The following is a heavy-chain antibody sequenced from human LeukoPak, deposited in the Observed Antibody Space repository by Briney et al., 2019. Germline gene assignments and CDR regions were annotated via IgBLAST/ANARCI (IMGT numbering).Heavy chain of an antibody. CDR1: GYSFTSSG. V-gene: IGHV1-18*01. J-gene: IGHJ4*02. CDR3: ATMHRVEYYFDY. D-gene: IGHD5-24*01. Sequence: ASVKVSCNASGYSFTSSGISWVRQAPGQGLEWMGWISPYNGNTNYVQKFQGRVTMTTDTSTSTAYMELRSLRSDDTAVYHCATMHRVEYYFDYWGQGTLVTVSS. CDR2: ISPYNGNT.